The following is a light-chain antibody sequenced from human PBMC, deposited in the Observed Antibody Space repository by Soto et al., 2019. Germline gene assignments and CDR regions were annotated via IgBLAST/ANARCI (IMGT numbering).Light chain of an antibody. CDR2: EVS. Sequence: QSVLTQPPSASGSPGQSVTISCTGTSSDVGGYNDVSWYQQHPGKAPKLMIYEVSKRPSGVSDRFSGSKSGNTASLTVSGLQAEDEADYYCSSFAGRTPYVFGTGTKVTVL. CDR1: SSDVGGYND. J-gene: IGLJ1*01. CDR3: SSFAGRTPYV. V-gene: IGLV2-8*01.